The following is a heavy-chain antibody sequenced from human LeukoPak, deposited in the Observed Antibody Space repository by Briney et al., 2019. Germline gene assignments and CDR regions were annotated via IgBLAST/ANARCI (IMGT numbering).Heavy chain of an antibody. J-gene: IGHJ6*02. CDR1: GFTVSSNH. Sequence: PGGSLRLSCAASGFTVSSNHMSWVRQTPGKGVEWVSVIYSGGSTYYLDSVKGRFTISRDNSKNTLYLQMNSLRAEDTAVYYCARSGSDYYGMDVWGQGTTVTVSS. V-gene: IGHV3-53*01. CDR3: ARSGSDYYGMDV. CDR2: IYSGGST. D-gene: IGHD5-12*01.